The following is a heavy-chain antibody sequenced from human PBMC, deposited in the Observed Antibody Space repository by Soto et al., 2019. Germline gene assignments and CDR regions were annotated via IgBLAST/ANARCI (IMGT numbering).Heavy chain of an antibody. D-gene: IGHD2-8*01. CDR2: FSDSGGST. CDR1: GFTFSSYA. Sequence: PGGSLRLSCAASGFTFSSYAMTWVRQAPGKGLEWVSSFSDSGGSTYYADSVKGRFTISRDNSKNTLYLQMNRLRAEDTAVYYCAKPQLYGSYWFESWAQGTLVTVSS. J-gene: IGHJ5*01. CDR3: AKPQLYGSYWFES. V-gene: IGHV3-23*01.